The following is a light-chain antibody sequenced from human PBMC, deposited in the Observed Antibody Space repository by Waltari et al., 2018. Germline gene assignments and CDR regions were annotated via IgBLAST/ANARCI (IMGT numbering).Light chain of an antibody. V-gene: IGKV3-20*01. CDR1: QSVSRA. J-gene: IGKJ1*01. CDR3: QHYVRLPVT. Sequence: EIVLTQSPGTLSLSPGERVTLSCRASQSVSRALAWYQQKPGQATRLLIYGASSRATGIPDRFSGSGSGTDFSLTISRLEPEDFAVYYCQHYVRLPVTFGQGTKVEIK. CDR2: GAS.